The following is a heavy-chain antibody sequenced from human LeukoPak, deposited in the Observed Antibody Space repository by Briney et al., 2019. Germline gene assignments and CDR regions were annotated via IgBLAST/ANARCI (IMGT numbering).Heavy chain of an antibody. D-gene: IGHD3-22*01. CDR2: ISSSGRTM. CDR1: GFTFSDYY. CDR3: ARAGSGYNLASFDY. J-gene: IGHJ4*02. V-gene: IGHV3-11*01. Sequence: GGSLRLSCAASGFTFSDYYMSWVRQAPGQGLEWVSYISSSGRTMYYADSVKGRFTISSDNARNSLYLQMNSLRAEDTAVYYCARAGSGYNLASFDYWGQGTLVTVSS.